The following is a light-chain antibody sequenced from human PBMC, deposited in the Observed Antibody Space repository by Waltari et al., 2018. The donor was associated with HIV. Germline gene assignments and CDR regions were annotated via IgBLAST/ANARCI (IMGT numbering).Light chain of an antibody. J-gene: IGLJ1*01. CDR1: RRDIGTFNY. V-gene: IGLV2-14*03. CDR3: SSYTISSTYV. Sequence: QPTLTQPASVSGSPGQSITISCTGTRRDIGTFNYVSWYQQHPGKAPKLMIYDVSERPSGVSDRFSGSKSGNTASLTISGLQAEDEADYYCSSYTISSTYVFGTGTKVTVL. CDR2: DVS.